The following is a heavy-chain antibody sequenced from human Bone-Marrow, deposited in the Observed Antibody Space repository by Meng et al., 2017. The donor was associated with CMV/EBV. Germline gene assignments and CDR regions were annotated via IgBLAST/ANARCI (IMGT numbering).Heavy chain of an antibody. J-gene: IGHJ4*02. CDR2: ISSSGSTI. D-gene: IGHD1-14*01. Sequence: GESLKISCAASGFTFSDYYMSWIRQAPGKGLEWVSYISSSGSTIYYADSVKDRFTISRDNAKNSLYLQMNSLRAEDTAVYYCARGRGIWFSPLDYWGQGTLVTVSS. CDR3: ARGRGIWFSPLDY. V-gene: IGHV3-11*04. CDR1: GFTFSDYY.